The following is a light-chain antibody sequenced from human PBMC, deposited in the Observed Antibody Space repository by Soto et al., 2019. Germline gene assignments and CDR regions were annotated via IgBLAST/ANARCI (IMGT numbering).Light chain of an antibody. CDR3: QQYDNWPPWT. CDR1: QSVSSN. J-gene: IGKJ1*01. CDR2: GAS. V-gene: IGKV3-15*01. Sequence: EIVLTHSPVTLSVSPCERATLSFSASQSVSSNLAWYQQKPGQAPRLLIYGASTRATGIPARFSGSGSGTEFTLTISSLQSEDFAVYYCQQYDNWPPWTFGQGTKVDIK.